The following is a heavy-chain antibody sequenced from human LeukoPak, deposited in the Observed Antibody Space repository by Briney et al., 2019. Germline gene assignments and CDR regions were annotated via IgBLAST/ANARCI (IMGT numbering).Heavy chain of an antibody. D-gene: IGHD3-10*01. V-gene: IGHV3-23*01. J-gene: IGHJ6*02. CDR3: AKVSGRIQIWPQPFGDGMDV. Sequence: GGPLGPSFAASGLPSSTYAMNWVGRPQGKGLEGSSAIGGGGGNIYYADSVKGRFTISRDNSKNMLYLQMNSLRAEDTAVYYCAKVSGRIQIWPQPFGDGMDVWGQGTTVTVSS. CDR1: GLPSSTYA. CDR2: IGGGGGNI.